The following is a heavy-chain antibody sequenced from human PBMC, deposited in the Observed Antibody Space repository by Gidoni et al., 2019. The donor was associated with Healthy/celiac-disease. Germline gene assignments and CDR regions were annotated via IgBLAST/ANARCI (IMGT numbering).Heavy chain of an antibody. CDR1: GGSISSSNW. Sequence: QVQLQESGPGLVKPSGTLSLTCAVSGGSISSSNWWRWVRQPPRKGLEWSWEIYHSGSTNYKPSLKSRVTISVDKSKNQFSLKLSSVTAADTAVYYCARGIVVVVAATPFWVDPWGQGTLVTVSS. CDR2: IYHSGST. V-gene: IGHV4-4*02. CDR3: ARGIVVVVAATPFWVDP. D-gene: IGHD2-15*01. J-gene: IGHJ5*02.